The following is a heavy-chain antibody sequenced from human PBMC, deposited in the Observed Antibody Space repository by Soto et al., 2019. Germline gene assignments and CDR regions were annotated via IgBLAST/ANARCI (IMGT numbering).Heavy chain of an antibody. CDR2: IIPIPGTA. V-gene: IGHV1-69*01. D-gene: IGHD2-2*01. Sequence: QVQLVQSGAEVKKPGSSVKVSCKASGGTFGSYAISWVRQAPGQGLEWMGGIIPIPGTANYAQKFQGRVTIAADESTSTAYMELSSRRSEDTAVYSCARSQGSSTSLEIYYYYYYGMDVWGQGTTVTVSS. J-gene: IGHJ6*02. CDR3: ARSQGSSTSLEIYYYYYYGMDV. CDR1: GGTFGSYA.